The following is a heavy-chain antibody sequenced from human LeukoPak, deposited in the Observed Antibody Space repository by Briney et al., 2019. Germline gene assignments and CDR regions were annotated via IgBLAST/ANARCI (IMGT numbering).Heavy chain of an antibody. CDR2: ISRSSSYI. CDR3: ARVETMIVVVTTGAYYYYYMDV. D-gene: IGHD3-22*01. CDR1: GFTFSDYS. V-gene: IGHV3-21*01. J-gene: IGHJ6*03. Sequence: PGGSLRLSCAASGFTFSDYSMNWVRQAPGKGLEWVSSISRSSSYIHYADSVKGRFTISRDNAKNSLYLQMNSLRAEDTAVYYCARVETMIVVVTTGAYYYYYMDVWGKGTTVTVSS.